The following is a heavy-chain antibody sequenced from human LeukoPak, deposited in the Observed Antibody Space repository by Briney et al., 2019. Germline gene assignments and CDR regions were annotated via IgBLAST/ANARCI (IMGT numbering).Heavy chain of an antibody. J-gene: IGHJ5*02. D-gene: IGHD2-15*01. V-gene: IGHV3-48*03. CDR2: ISPSGNAI. CDR1: GFTFSSYE. Sequence: GGSLRLSCAASGFTFSSYEMMWVRQSPGKGLDWVSSISPSGNAIFMADSLRGRLTVSRDNSKNSLYLQLNSVRPDDTAVYFCTKYRDLPSPIYSRALDPWGQGTLVIVSS. CDR3: TKYRDLPSPIYSRALDP.